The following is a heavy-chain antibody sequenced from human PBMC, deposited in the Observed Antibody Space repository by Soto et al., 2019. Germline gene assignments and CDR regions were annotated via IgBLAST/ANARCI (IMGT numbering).Heavy chain of an antibody. CDR1: GFTFSSYA. D-gene: IGHD3-10*01. CDR3: ARLWFRELLGGTDAFDI. Sequence: EVQLLESWGGLVQPGGSLRLSCAASGFTFSSYAMSWVRQAPGKGLEWVSAISGSGGSTYYADSVKGRFTISRDNSKNTLYLQMNSLRAEDTAVYYCARLWFRELLGGTDAFDICRQGTMVTVSS. V-gene: IGHV3-23*01. CDR2: ISGSGGST. J-gene: IGHJ3*02.